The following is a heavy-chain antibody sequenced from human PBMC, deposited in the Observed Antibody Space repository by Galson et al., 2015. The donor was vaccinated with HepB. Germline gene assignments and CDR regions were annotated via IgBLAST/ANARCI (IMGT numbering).Heavy chain of an antibody. CDR1: GFTFSSFA. V-gene: IGHV3-23*01. D-gene: IGHD6-13*01. J-gene: IGHJ4*02. CDR3: TKRSSSWDFDY. Sequence: SLRLSCAASGFTFSSFAMNWVRQAPGKGLEWVSTISASGDSTFYADSVKGRFTLSRDNSKNTLYLQMNSLRVEDTAVYYCTKRSSSWDFDYWGLGTLVTVSS. CDR2: ISASGDST.